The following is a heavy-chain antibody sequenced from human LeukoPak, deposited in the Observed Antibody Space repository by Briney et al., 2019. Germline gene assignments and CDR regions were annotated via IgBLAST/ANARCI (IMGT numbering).Heavy chain of an antibody. CDR2: ISTHDVNT. CDR3: ATDLGYCSSTTCDTFDY. CDR1: GYTFTSSG. V-gene: IGHV1-18*01. D-gene: IGHD2-2*01. Sequence: ASVKVSCKASGYTFTSSGISWVRQAPGQGLEWMGWISTHDVNTKYAQKLQGRVTLTTDTSTSTAYMELRSLRSDDTAVYYCATDLGYCSSTTCDTFDYWGQGTLVTLSS. J-gene: IGHJ4*02.